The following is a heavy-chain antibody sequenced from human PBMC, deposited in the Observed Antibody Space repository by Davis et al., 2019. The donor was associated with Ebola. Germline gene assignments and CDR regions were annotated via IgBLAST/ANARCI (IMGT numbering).Heavy chain of an antibody. CDR2: LFYTGTT. CDR1: GGSIGNSNYY. CDR3: AIQVVGATRIFDF. D-gene: IGHD1-26*01. Sequence: MPSETLSLTCSVSGGSIGNSNYYCSWLRQPPGKGLEWIGSLFYTGTTYFTSSLTSRVAVSVDTSRNHFSLKLSSMTATDTAIYYCAIQVVGATRIFDFWGQGTLVTVS. V-gene: IGHV4-39*02. J-gene: IGHJ4*02.